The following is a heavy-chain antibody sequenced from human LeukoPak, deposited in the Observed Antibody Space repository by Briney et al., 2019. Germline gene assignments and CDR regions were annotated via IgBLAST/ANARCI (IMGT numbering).Heavy chain of an antibody. CDR2: IKSETDGGTT. D-gene: IGHD4-23*01. V-gene: IGHV3-15*01. J-gene: IGHJ4*02. Sequence: PGGSLRLSCAASGFTFTNAWMNWVRQAPGRGLEWVGRIKSETDGGTTDYAAPVKGRFTISRDDSKNTLYLQMNSLKTEDTAVYYCTYSRWPDYWGQGTLVTVSS. CDR1: GFTFTNAW. CDR3: TYSRWPDY.